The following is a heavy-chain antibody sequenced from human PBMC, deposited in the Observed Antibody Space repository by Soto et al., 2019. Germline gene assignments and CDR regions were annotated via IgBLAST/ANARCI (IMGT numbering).Heavy chain of an antibody. CDR1: GGSISNGDYY. J-gene: IGHJ4*02. Sequence: QLQLQESGPGLVKPSGTLSLTCTVSGGSISNGDYYWVWIRQPPGKGLEWIGSVYHTGSTFYNSSLKTRVTISVDTSKNQCSLKVTSVTAADTSLYFCATVMVGAPRHTDSTYWGQGTLVTVSS. V-gene: IGHV4-39*01. D-gene: IGHD1-1*01. CDR3: ATVMVGAPRHTDSTY. CDR2: VYHTGST.